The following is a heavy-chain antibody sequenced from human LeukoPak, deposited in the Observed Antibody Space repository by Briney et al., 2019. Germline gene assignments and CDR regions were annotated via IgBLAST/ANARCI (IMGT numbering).Heavy chain of an antibody. CDR1: GFSLRHSGIC. V-gene: IGHV2-70*11. D-gene: IGHD6-6*01. J-gene: IGHJ4*02. Sequence: GSTPGNPPKTPPLTSTFPGFSLRHSGICVREIPQPPRKALGRLARIDWDDDTYYSTSLKTRLTISKDTSKNQVVLTMINMDPVDTATYYCARTSYSSSSVFFDYWGQGTLVTVSS. CDR3: ARTSYSSSSVFFDY. CDR2: IDWDDDT.